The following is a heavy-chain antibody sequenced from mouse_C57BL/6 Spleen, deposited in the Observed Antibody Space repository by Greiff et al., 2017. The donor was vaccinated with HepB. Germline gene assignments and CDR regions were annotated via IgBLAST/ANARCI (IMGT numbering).Heavy chain of an antibody. J-gene: IGHJ2*01. D-gene: IGHD1-1*01. CDR3: ARYGPSSYCFDY. CDR1: GYTFTSYW. V-gene: IGHV1-64*01. Sequence: QVQLQQPGAELVKPGASVKLSCKASGYTFTSYWMHWVKQRPGQGLEWIGMIHPNSGSTNYNEKFKSKATLTVDKSSSTAYMQLSSLTSEDSAVYYCARYGPSSYCFDYWGQGTTLTVSS. CDR2: IHPNSGST.